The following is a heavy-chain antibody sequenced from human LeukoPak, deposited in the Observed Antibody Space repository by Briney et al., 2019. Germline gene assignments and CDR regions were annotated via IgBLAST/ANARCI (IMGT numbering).Heavy chain of an antibody. V-gene: IGHV3-23*01. D-gene: IGHD3-10*01. Sequence: PGGSLRLSCAASGFAFSSYAMTWVRQAPGKGLEWVSTISGSDGSTYYADSVKGRFTISRDNSKNTLYLQMNSLRAEDTALYYCARGGALGLNYYYMDVWGKGTTVTVSS. J-gene: IGHJ6*03. CDR1: GFAFSSYA. CDR2: ISGSDGST. CDR3: ARGGALGLNYYYMDV.